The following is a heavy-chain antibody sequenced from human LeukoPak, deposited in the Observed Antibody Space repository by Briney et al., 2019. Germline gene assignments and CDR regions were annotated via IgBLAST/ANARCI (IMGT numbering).Heavy chain of an antibody. CDR3: ARTQLDLDGFDI. V-gene: IGHV3-48*04. D-gene: IGHD1-1*01. CDR1: GFTFSSYA. J-gene: IGHJ3*02. Sequence: PGGSLRLSCAASGFTFSSYAMSWVRQAPGKGLECLSYISSGTINHSNYADSVKGRFTISRDNARNSLYLQMNSLRGEDTAVYYCARTQLDLDGFDIWGQGTTVTVSS. CDR2: ISSGTINHS.